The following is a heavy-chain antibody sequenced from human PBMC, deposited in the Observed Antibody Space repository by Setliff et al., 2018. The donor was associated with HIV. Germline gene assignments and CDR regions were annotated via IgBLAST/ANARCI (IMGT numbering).Heavy chain of an antibody. CDR3: ARDAPGNTEAAPDY. Sequence: ASVKVSCKASGYIFSTSGISWVRQAPGQGLEWMGWINIKNGNTNYEQKLQGRVTMTTDTSTSTAYMELRSLGSDDTAVYYCARDAPGNTEAAPDYWGQGTLVTVSS. CDR1: GYIFSTSG. D-gene: IGHD6-6*01. CDR2: INIKNGNT. V-gene: IGHV1-18*01. J-gene: IGHJ4*02.